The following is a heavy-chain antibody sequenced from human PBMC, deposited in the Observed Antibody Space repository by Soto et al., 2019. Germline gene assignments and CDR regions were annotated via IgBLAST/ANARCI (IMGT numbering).Heavy chain of an antibody. CDR1: GGTFSNDI. V-gene: IGHV1-69*08. J-gene: IGHJ4*02. CDR2: IIPLLDIA. CDR3: ARDSPIGSTFSGYDAIDY. Sequence: QVQLVQSGAEVKKPGSSVKVSCKTSGGTFSNDIITWVRQAPGQGLEWMGRIIPLLDIANCAQKFQGRVTITADKSTTTAYMELSSLGSEDTAVYYCARDSPIGSTFSGYDAIDYWGQGTLVTVSS. D-gene: IGHD5-12*01.